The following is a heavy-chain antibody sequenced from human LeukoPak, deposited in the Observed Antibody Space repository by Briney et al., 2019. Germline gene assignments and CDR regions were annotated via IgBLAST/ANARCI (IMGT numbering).Heavy chain of an antibody. D-gene: IGHD3-3*01. Sequence: GGSLRLSCAASGFTFSSYAMSWVRQAPGKGLEWVSAISGSGGSTYYADSVKGRFTISRDNSKYTLYLQMNSLRAEDTAVYYCAKVWGITIFGVVTNWGQGTLVTVSS. V-gene: IGHV3-23*01. CDR1: GFTFSSYA. CDR3: AKVWGITIFGVVTN. CDR2: ISGSGGST. J-gene: IGHJ4*02.